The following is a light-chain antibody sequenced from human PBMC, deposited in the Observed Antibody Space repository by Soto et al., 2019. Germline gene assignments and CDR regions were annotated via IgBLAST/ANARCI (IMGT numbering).Light chain of an antibody. Sequence: EIVMTQSPATLSVSPGERATLSCRASQSISSDLAWYQQKPGQAPRLLIHGASTRATGISARFSGSGSGTEFTLTISSLQSEDFAVYYCQQHYNWPPFFGPGTKVDIK. V-gene: IGKV3-15*01. J-gene: IGKJ3*01. CDR1: QSISSD. CDR3: QQHYNWPPF. CDR2: GAS.